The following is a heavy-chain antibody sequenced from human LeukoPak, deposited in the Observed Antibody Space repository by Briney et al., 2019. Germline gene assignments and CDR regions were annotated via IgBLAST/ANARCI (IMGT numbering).Heavy chain of an antibody. V-gene: IGHV3-21*01. CDR1: GFTFSTYS. D-gene: IGHD4-23*01. J-gene: IGHJ4*02. CDR2: ISSSSSYI. Sequence: SGGSLRLSCAASGFTFSTYSMNWVRGAPGKGLEWVSSISSSSSYIYYADSVKGRFTSSRDNAKNSLYLQMNSLRAEDTALYYCARGWGGNSGGGAIDYWGQGTLVTVSS. CDR3: ARGWGGNSGGGAIDY.